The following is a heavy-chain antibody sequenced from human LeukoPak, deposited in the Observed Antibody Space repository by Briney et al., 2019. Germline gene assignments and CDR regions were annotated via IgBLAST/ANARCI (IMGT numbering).Heavy chain of an antibody. D-gene: IGHD3-9*01. CDR3: ARARDILTGKAAFDI. J-gene: IGHJ3*02. CDR1: GYTFTSYD. Sequence: AASVKVSCKASGYTFTSYDINWVRQATGQGLEWMGWMNPNSGNTGYAQKFQGRVTITRNTSISTAYMELSSLRSEDTAVYYCARARDILTGKAAFDIWGQGTMVTVSS. V-gene: IGHV1-8*03. CDR2: MNPNSGNT.